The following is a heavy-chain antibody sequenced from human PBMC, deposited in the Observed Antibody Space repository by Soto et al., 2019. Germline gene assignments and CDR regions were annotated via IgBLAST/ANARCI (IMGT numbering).Heavy chain of an antibody. J-gene: IGHJ4*02. Sequence: GGSLRLSCAASGFTFSSYAMHWVRQAPGKGLEWVAVISYDGSNKYYADSVKGRFTTSRDNSKNTLYLQMNSLRAEDTAVYYCARRGGVDTAMVNGFLGSYFDYWGQGTLVTVSS. CDR2: ISYDGSNK. V-gene: IGHV3-30-3*01. D-gene: IGHD5-18*01. CDR1: GFTFSSYA. CDR3: ARRGGVDTAMVNGFLGSYFDY.